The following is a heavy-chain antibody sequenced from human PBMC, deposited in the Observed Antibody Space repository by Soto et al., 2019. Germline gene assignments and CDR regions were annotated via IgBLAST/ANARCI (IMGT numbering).Heavy chain of an antibody. Sequence: ASVKVSCKASGYTFTSYGISWVRQAPGQGLEWMGWISAYNGNTSYAQKLQGRVTMTTDTSTSTAYMELRSLRSDDTAVYYCARARAHIVVVTAKGDAFDIWGQGTMVTVSS. CDR2: ISAYNGNT. D-gene: IGHD2-21*02. V-gene: IGHV1-18*01. CDR1: GYTFTSYG. CDR3: ARARAHIVVVTAKGDAFDI. J-gene: IGHJ3*02.